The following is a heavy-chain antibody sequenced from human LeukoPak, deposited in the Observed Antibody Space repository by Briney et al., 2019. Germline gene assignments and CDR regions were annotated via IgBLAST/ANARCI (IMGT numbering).Heavy chain of an antibody. V-gene: IGHV4-39*07. CDR1: GGSISSSSYY. J-gene: IGHJ4*02. D-gene: IGHD3-10*01. CDR3: AGFTFFRGVITFDY. Sequence: SETLSLTCTVSGGSISSSSYYWGWIRQPPGKGLEWIGSVDHSGGTYYNPSLRSRVSISVDTSKNQFSLKLSSVTAADTAVYSCAGFTFFRGVITFDYWGQGTLVTVS. CDR2: VDHSGGT.